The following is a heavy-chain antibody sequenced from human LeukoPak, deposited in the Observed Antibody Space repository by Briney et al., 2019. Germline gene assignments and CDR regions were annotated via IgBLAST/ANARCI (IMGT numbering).Heavy chain of an antibody. CDR3: AKGESWVVDTFDY. Sequence: GGSLRLSCAASGFTFSSYWMYWVRQAPGKGLEWVSAISGSGGSTYYADSVKGRFTISRDNSKNTLYLQMNSLRAEDTAVYYCAKGESWVVDTFDYWGQGTLVTVSS. J-gene: IGHJ4*02. D-gene: IGHD2-15*01. CDR2: ISGSGGST. V-gene: IGHV3-23*01. CDR1: GFTFSSYW.